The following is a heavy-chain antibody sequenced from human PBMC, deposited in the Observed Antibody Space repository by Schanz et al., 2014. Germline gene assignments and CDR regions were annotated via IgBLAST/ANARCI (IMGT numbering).Heavy chain of an antibody. J-gene: IGHJ6*02. CDR1: GFTFRDYY. CDR3: AKGMRYCSGGTCYDYYYYGLDV. D-gene: IGHD2-15*01. CDR2: ISHSGGSK. V-gene: IGHV3-23*04. Sequence: VQLVESGGGLVKPGGSLRLSCAASGFTFRDYYMSWIRQAPGKGLEWVSSISHSGGSKYYADSVKGRFTISRDNSENTLYLQMNSLSADDTAVFYCAKGMRYCSGGTCYDYYYYGLDVWGQGTTVTVSS.